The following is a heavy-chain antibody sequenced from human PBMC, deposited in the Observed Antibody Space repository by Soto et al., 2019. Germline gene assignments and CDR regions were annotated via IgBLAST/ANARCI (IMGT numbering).Heavy chain of an antibody. J-gene: IGHJ5*02. Sequence: PSETLSLTCAVYGGSFSGYYWSWIRQPPGKGLEWIGEINHSGSTNYNPSLKSRVTISVDTSKNQFSLKLSSVTAADTAVYYCARVSCSGGSCYPSPTWSAPWGQGTLVTVSS. V-gene: IGHV4-34*01. D-gene: IGHD2-15*01. CDR1: GGSFSGYY. CDR3: ARVSCSGGSCYPSPTWSAP. CDR2: INHSGST.